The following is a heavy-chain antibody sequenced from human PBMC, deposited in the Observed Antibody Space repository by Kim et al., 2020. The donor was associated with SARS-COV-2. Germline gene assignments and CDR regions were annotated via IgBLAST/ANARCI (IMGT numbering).Heavy chain of an antibody. Sequence: SVKVSCKASGGTFSSYAISWVRQAPGQGLEWMGGIIPIFGTANYAQKFQGRVTITADESTSTAYMELSSLRSEDTAVYYCASSLEQQLVPGTGGMDVWGQGTTVTVSS. D-gene: IGHD6-13*01. CDR2: IIPIFGTA. J-gene: IGHJ6*02. V-gene: IGHV1-69*13. CDR1: GGTFSSYA. CDR3: ASSLEQQLVPGTGGMDV.